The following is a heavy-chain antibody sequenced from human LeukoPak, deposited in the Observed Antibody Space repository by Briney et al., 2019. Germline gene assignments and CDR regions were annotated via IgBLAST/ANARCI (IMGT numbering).Heavy chain of an antibody. V-gene: IGHV4-30-2*01. Sequence: SETLSLTCAVSGGSISSGGYSWSWIRQPPGKGLEWIGYIYHSGSTYYNPSPKSRVTISVDRSKNQFSLKLSSVTAADTAVYYCARAAVRFGDAFDIWGQGTMVTVSS. CDR2: IYHSGST. D-gene: IGHD3-10*01. CDR3: ARAAVRFGDAFDI. CDR1: GGSISSGGYS. J-gene: IGHJ3*02.